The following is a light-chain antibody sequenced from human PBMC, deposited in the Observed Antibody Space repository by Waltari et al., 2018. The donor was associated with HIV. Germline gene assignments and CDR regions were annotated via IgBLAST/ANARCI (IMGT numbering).Light chain of an antibody. V-gene: IGKV3-11*01. CDR2: DAS. CDR1: QSVGSY. CDR3: QQRSNLPLT. J-gene: IGKJ4*01. Sequence: EVVLTQSPATLSLSPGESATLSCRASQSVGSYLAWYQQKLGQAPRLLIYDASNRATGIPPRFSGSGSGTDFTLTISSLEAEDFAVYYCQQRSNLPLTFGGGTKVEIK.